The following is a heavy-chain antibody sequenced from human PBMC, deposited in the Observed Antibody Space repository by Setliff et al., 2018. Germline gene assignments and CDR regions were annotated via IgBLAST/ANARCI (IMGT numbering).Heavy chain of an antibody. CDR1: GFTFSSYE. CDR2: ISSSGSTI. Sequence: GGSLRLSCAASGFTFSSYEMNWVRQAPGKGLEWVSYISSSGSTIYYADPVKGRFTISRDNANKFLYLHMNYLRDEDTAVYYCARQGADTGSNYDKYFRHWGQGTLVTVSS. D-gene: IGHD1-26*01. V-gene: IGHV3-48*03. J-gene: IGHJ1*01. CDR3: ARQGADTGSNYDKYFRH.